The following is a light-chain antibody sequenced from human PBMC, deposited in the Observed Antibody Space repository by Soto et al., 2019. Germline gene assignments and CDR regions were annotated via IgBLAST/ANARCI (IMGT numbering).Light chain of an antibody. J-gene: IGKJ1*01. CDR3: QQYDIWPPT. CDR2: DAS. Sequence: EIVLTQSPGTLSLSPGERATLSCRASQSVSSYLAWYQQKPGQAPRLLIYDASNRATGIPARFSGSGSGTDFTLTISSLEPEDFAVYYCQQYDIWPPTFGQGTKVDIK. V-gene: IGKV3-11*01. CDR1: QSVSSY.